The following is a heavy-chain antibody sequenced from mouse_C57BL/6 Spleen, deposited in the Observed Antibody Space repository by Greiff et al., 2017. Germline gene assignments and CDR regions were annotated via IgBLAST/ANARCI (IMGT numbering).Heavy chain of an antibody. D-gene: IGHD2-4*01. Sequence: QVHVKQPGAELVKPGASVKLSCKASGYTFTSYWMHWVKQRPGQGLEWIGMIHPNSGSTNYNEKFKSKATLTVDKSSSTAYMQLSSLTSEDSAVYYCASEIYYDYDGYAMDYWGQGTSVTVSS. V-gene: IGHV1-64*01. CDR1: GYTFTSYW. CDR2: IHPNSGST. J-gene: IGHJ4*01. CDR3: ASEIYYDYDGYAMDY.